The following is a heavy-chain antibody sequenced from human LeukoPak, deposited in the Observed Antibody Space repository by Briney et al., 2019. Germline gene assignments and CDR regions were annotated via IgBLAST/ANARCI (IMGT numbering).Heavy chain of an antibody. CDR1: GGSISSGGYY. CDR2: IYYSGST. V-gene: IGHV4-31*03. CDR3: ARVRRGSGSYYNSGYYYMDV. D-gene: IGHD3-10*01. Sequence: SETLSLTCTVSGGSISSGGYYWSWIRQHPGKGLEWIGYIYYSGSTYYNPSLKSRVTISVDTSKNQFSLKLSSVTAADTAVYYCARVRRGSGSYYNSGYYYMDVWGKGTTATVSS. J-gene: IGHJ6*03.